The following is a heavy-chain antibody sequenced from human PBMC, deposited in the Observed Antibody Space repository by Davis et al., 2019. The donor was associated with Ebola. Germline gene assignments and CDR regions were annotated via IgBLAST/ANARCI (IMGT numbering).Heavy chain of an antibody. V-gene: IGHV3-21*04. J-gene: IGHJ3*02. CDR1: GFTFSTYS. Sequence: GESLKISCAASGFTFSTYSMSWVRQAPGKGLEWVSSITSSSSYIYYADSVKGRFAMSRDNSRGTLYLQMNSLRVEDSAIYYCVKDSSNIWFDIWGQGTLVTVSS. D-gene: IGHD2/OR15-2a*01. CDR2: ITSSSSYI. CDR3: VKDSSNIWFDI.